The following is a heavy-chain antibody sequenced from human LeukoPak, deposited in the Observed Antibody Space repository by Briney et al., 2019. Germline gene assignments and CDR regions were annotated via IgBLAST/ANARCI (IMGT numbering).Heavy chain of an antibody. J-gene: IGHJ4*02. Sequence: GRSLRLSCAASGFTFSSYGMHWVRQAPGKGLEWVAVISYDGSNKYYADSVKGRFTISRDNSKNTLYLQMNSLRAEDTAVYYCARAGGGICGGDCYIGYWGQGTLVTVSS. CDR2: ISYDGSNK. D-gene: IGHD2-21*02. CDR3: ARAGGGICGGDCYIGY. CDR1: GFTFSSYG. V-gene: IGHV3-30*03.